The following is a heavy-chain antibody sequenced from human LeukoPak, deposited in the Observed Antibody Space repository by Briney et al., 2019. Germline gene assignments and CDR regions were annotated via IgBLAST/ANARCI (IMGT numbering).Heavy chain of an antibody. CDR1: GASIRNSSFS. D-gene: IGHD3-10*01. CDR2: IYYIGGT. V-gene: IGHV4-39*07. CDR3: ARERGSYYYGSGSYYPTPRNWFDP. Sequence: PSETLSLTGAVSGASIRNSSFSWGWIRQPPGKGLEWIAGIYYIGGTYYNPSLKSRVTISVDTSKNQFSLKLSSVTAADTAVYYCARERGSYYYGSGSYYPTPRNWFDPWGQGTLVTVSS. J-gene: IGHJ5*02.